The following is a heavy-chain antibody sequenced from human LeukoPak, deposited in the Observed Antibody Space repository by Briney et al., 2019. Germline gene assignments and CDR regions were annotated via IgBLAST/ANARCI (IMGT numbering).Heavy chain of an antibody. J-gene: IGHJ6*03. D-gene: IGHD6-13*01. CDR3: ARGGSGWYSVYYYMDV. Sequence: PPETLSLTCAVYGGSFSGYYWSWIRQPPGKGLEWIGEINHSGSTNYNPSLKSRVTISVDTSKNQFSLKLSSVTAADTAVYYCARGGSGWYSVYYYMDVWGKGTTVTVSS. CDR1: GGSFSGYY. CDR2: INHSGST. V-gene: IGHV4-34*01.